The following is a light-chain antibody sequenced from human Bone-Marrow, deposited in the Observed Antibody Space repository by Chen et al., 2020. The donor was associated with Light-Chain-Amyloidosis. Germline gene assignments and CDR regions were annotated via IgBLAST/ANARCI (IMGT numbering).Light chain of an antibody. J-gene: IGLJ1*01. CDR3: SSYTITTTRV. CDR1: SSDVGGDNH. Sequence: QSALTQPASVSGSPGQSITISCTGTSSDVGGDNHVSWYQQHPDKAAKLMIYEVTNRPSWVPARFSGSKSDNTASLTISGLQTEDEADYFCSSYTITTTRVFGSGTRVTVL. V-gene: IGLV2-14*01. CDR2: EVT.